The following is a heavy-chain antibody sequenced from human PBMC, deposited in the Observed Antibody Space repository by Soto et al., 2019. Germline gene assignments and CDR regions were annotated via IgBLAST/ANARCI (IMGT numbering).Heavy chain of an antibody. CDR2: IIPIFGTA. Sequence: QVQLVQSGAEVKKPGSSVKVSCKASGGTFSSYAISWVRQAPGQGLEWMGGIIPIFGTANYAQKFQGRVTITADESTSTAYMELSSLRSEDTAVYYCASTRTRPTTVVTPYAFDYWGQGTLVTVSS. V-gene: IGHV1-69*12. CDR1: GGTFSSYA. CDR3: ASTRTRPTTVVTPYAFDY. J-gene: IGHJ4*02. D-gene: IGHD4-17*01.